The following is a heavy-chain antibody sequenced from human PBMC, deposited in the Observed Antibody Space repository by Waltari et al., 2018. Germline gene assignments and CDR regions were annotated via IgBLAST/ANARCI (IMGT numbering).Heavy chain of an antibody. CDR3: TRRLVGATETRVE. D-gene: IGHD1-26*01. J-gene: IGHJ4*02. Sequence: EVQLVESGGGLVQPGGSLKLSCAASGFTFSGSAMHWVRQASGKGLEWVGRIRSKANSYATAYAASVKGRFTISRDDSKNTAYLQMNSLKTEDTAVYYCTRRLVGATETRVEWGQEPWSPSPQ. CDR2: IRSKANSYAT. CDR1: GFTFSGSA. V-gene: IGHV3-73*01.